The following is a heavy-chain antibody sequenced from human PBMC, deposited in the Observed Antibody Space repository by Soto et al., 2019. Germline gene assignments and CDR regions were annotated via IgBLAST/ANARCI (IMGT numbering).Heavy chain of an antibody. D-gene: IGHD3-16*02. CDR2: IGTGGDT. J-gene: IGHJ4*02. CDR1: GFAFSSYV. CDR3: ARWGPAARTIVTAESDY. V-gene: IGHV3-13*01. Sequence: GGSLRLSCAASGFAFSSYVLHWVRRAPRKGPEWVSAIGTGGDTYYADSVMGRFTISRDNAKKSLYLQMNSLIAEDMAVYYCARWGPAARTIVTAESDYWGQGILVTVSS.